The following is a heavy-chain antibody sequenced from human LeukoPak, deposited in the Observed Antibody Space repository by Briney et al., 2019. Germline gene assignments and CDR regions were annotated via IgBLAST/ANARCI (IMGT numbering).Heavy chain of an antibody. Sequence: ASVKVSCKASGGTFSSYAISWVRQAPGQGLEWMGGFDPEDGETIYAQKFQGRVTMTEDTSTDTAYMELSSLRSEDTAVYYCATIAAAGTGDWFDPWGQGTLVTVSS. V-gene: IGHV1-24*01. D-gene: IGHD6-13*01. CDR2: FDPEDGET. CDR3: ATIAAAGTGDWFDP. CDR1: GGTFSSYA. J-gene: IGHJ5*02.